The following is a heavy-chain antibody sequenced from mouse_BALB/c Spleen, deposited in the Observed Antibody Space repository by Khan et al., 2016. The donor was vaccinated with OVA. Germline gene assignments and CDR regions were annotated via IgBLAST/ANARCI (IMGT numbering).Heavy chain of an antibody. V-gene: IGHV14-3*02. CDR3: ARNDGYDVDY. J-gene: IGHJ2*01. CDR2: IDPANDNT. Sequence: VQLKESGAEVVKPGASVKLFCTASGFNIKDTYIHWVKQRPEQGLDWIGRIDPANDNTKYDPKFQDKATLTADTSSNTAYLQRSSLTSEDTAVYYCARNDGYDVDYWGQGTTLTVSS. D-gene: IGHD2-2*01. CDR1: GFNIKDTY.